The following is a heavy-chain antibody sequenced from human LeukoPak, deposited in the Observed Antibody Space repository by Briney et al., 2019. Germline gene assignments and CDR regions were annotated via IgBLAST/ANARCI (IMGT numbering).Heavy chain of an antibody. D-gene: IGHD2-15*01. V-gene: IGHV1-69*13. J-gene: IGHJ5*02. CDR2: IIPIFGTA. Sequence: ASVKVSCKASGGTFSSYAISWVRQASGQGLEWMGGIIPIFGTANYAQKFQGRVTITADESTSTAYMELSSLRSEDTAVYYCARGGGDIPFDPWGQGTLVTVSS. CDR1: GGTFSSYA. CDR3: ARGGGDIPFDP.